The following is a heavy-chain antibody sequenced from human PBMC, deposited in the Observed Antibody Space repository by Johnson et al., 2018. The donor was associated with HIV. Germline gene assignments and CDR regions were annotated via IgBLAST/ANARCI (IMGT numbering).Heavy chain of an antibody. V-gene: IGHV3-30*04. Sequence: VQLVESGGGVVQPGRYLRLSCAASGFTFSTYAMNWVRQPPGRGLEWVEVSSYDGGNQNYAESVKGRFTISRDNSTNTLSLQMNSLRPEDTAVYYCARPMTTVLSPRFDAFDMWGQGTVVTVSS. D-gene: IGHD4-17*01. CDR3: ARPMTTVLSPRFDAFDM. CDR1: GFTFSTYA. CDR2: SSYDGGNQ. J-gene: IGHJ3*02.